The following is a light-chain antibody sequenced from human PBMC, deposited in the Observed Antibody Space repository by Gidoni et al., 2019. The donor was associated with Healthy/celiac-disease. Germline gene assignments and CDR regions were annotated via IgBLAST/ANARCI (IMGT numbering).Light chain of an antibody. CDR1: QSVSSSY. CDR3: QQYGSSTPYT. V-gene: IGKV3-20*01. Sequence: IVLTQSPSTLSLSPGESATLPCRASQSVSSSYLAWYQQKPGQAPRLLIYGASSRATGSPDRCSGSGAGTDVTITISRREPEDFAVDYCQQYGSSTPYTFGQGTKLEIK. CDR2: GAS. J-gene: IGKJ2*01.